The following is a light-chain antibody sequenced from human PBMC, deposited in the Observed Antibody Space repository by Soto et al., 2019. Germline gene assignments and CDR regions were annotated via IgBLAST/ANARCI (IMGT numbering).Light chain of an antibody. J-gene: IGLJ3*02. CDR2: DVS. V-gene: IGLV2-14*03. Sequence: QSALTQPASVSGSPGQSITISCAGSNSDVGAYNYVSWYQQHPGKAPKLIIFDVSNRPSGVSDRFSASKSGNTASLTISGLQPEDEADYYCSSFTPSATLVFGGGTKLTV. CDR1: NSDVGAYNY. CDR3: SSFTPSATLV.